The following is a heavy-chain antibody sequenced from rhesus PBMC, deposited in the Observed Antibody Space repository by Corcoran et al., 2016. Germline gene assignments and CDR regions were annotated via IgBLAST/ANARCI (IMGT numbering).Heavy chain of an antibody. CDR2: INSGGGST. D-gene: IGHD3-28*01. V-gene: IGHV3S25*01. CDR1: GFTFSSYG. CDR3: AKGRYYYDSGYYKPFDY. Sequence: EVQLVESGGGLAKPGGSLRLSCAASGFTFSSYGMSWVRQAPGKGLEWVSAINSGGGSTYYADSVKGRFTISRDNSKNTLSLQMNSLRAEDTAVYYCAKGRYYYDSGYYKPFDYWGQGVLVTVSS. J-gene: IGHJ4*01.